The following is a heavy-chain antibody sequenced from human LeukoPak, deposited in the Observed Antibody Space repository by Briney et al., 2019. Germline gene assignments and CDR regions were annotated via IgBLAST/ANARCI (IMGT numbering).Heavy chain of an antibody. Sequence: GGSLRLSCAASGFTFSSYSMNWVRQAPGKGLEWVSSISSSSSYIYYADSVKGRFTISRDNAKNSLYLQMNSLRAEDTAVYYCARDPSNLIVVVPAATEVTDYWGQGTLVTVSS. CDR3: ARDPSNLIVVVPAATEVTDY. J-gene: IGHJ4*02. D-gene: IGHD2-2*01. CDR1: GFTFSSYS. V-gene: IGHV3-21*04. CDR2: ISSSSSYI.